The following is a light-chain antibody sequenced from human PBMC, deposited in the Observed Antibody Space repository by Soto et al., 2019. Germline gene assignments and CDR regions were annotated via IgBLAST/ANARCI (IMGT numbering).Light chain of an antibody. J-gene: IGKJ1*01. Sequence: EMVMTQSPATLSVSPGERATLSCRASLSVPSSYLAWYQQKPGQAPRLLIYGASSRATGISDRFSGSGSGTDFTLTISRLEPEDFAVYYCHQYGTSPRTFGQGTKVDIK. CDR1: LSVPSSY. CDR3: HQYGTSPRT. V-gene: IGKV3-20*01. CDR2: GAS.